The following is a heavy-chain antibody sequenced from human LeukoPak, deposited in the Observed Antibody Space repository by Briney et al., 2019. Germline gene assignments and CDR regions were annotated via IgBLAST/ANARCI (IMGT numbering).Heavy chain of an antibody. CDR1: GFTFSTYE. CDR2: ISNSGNTI. CDR3: ERGFWFAA. V-gene: IGHV3-48*03. Sequence: PGGSLRLSCAASGFTFSTYEMNWVRQAPGKGLEWVSYISNSGNTIYYADSVKGRFTISRDNAKNTLYLQMNSLRAEDTALYYCERGFWFAAWGEGGLVTVSS. J-gene: IGHJ5*02.